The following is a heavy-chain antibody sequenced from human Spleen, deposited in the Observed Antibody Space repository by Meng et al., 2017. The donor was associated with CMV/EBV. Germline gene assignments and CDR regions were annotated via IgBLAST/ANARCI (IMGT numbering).Heavy chain of an antibody. J-gene: IGHJ4*02. CDR2: IKLDGSEK. CDR3: VRVAYRYGWDGFDY. D-gene: IGHD5-18*01. V-gene: IGHV3-7*01. Sequence: ASGFAFSTDWMNWVRQAPGKGLEWVANIKLDGSEKYYVDSVKGRFTISRDNAKSSLYLQMNSLRAEDTAVYYCVRVAYRYGWDGFDYWGQGTLVTVSS. CDR1: GFAFSTDW.